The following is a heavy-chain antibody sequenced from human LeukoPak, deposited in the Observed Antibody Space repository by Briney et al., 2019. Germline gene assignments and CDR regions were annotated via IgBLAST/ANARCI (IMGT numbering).Heavy chain of an antibody. CDR2: ISRDADRT. CDR3: ARDYFDSGSYGWFDP. V-gene: IGHV3-43*01. J-gene: IGHJ5*02. CDR1: GFTFDDYS. Sequence: GGSLRLSCAAPGFTFDDYSMHWVRRAPGKGLEWVSLISRDADRTYYADSVKGRFTISRDNAKNSLYLEMNSLRAEDTALYYCARDYFDSGSYGWFDPWGHGTLVTVSS. D-gene: IGHD3-10*01.